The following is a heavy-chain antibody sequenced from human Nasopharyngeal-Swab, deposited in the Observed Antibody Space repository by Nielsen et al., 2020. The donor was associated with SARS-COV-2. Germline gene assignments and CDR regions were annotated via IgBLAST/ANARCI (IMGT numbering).Heavy chain of an antibody. CDR3: ARDGKVGSSYDY. D-gene: IGHD6-13*01. Sequence: GESLKISCEASGFTFSDYYMSWIRQAPGKGLEWVSYISSSGSTIYYADSVKGRFTISRDNAKNSLYLQMNSLRAEDTAVYYCARDGKVGSSYDYWGQGTLATVSS. J-gene: IGHJ4*02. CDR1: GFTFSDYY. CDR2: ISSSGSTI. V-gene: IGHV3-11*01.